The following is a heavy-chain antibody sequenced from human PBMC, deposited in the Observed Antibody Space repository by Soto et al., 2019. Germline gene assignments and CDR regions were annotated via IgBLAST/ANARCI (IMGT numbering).Heavy chain of an antibody. Sequence: EVQLVESGGGLVQPGGSLRLSCAASGFTFSAYSMNWVRQAPGKGLEWVSYISSSSSTIYYADSVNGRFSISRDNAKNLLYLQMNSLRDEDTAVYYCARAYSNGRRFFDNWGQGTLVTVSS. D-gene: IGHD6-25*01. V-gene: IGHV3-48*02. J-gene: IGHJ4*02. CDR2: ISSSSSTI. CDR1: GFTFSAYS. CDR3: ARAYSNGRRFFDN.